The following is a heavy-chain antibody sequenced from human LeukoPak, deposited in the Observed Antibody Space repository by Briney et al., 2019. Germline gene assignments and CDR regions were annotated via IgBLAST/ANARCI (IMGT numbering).Heavy chain of an antibody. J-gene: IGHJ4*02. D-gene: IGHD6-19*01. CDR3: AISIAVAGGYYFDY. CDR2: MNPNSGNT. CDR1: GYTFTSYD. V-gene: IGHV1-8*03. Sequence: GASVKVSCKASGYTFTSYDINWVRQATGQGREWMGWMNPNSGNTGYAQKFQGRVTITRNTSISTAYMELSSLRSEDTAVYYCAISIAVAGGYYFDYWGQGTLVTVSS.